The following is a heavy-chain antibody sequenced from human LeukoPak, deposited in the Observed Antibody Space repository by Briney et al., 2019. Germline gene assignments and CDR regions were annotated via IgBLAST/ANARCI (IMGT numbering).Heavy chain of an antibody. CDR3: ARGRFDCSGGSCYSYYYYYMDV. J-gene: IGHJ6*03. D-gene: IGHD2-15*01. CDR1: GGSFSGYY. Sequence: SETLSLTCAVYGGSFSGYYWSWIRQPPGKGLEWIGEINHSGSTNYNPSLKSRVTISVDTSKNQFSLKLSSVTAADTAVYYCARGRFDCSGGSCYSYYYYYMDVWGKGTTVTISS. V-gene: IGHV4-34*01. CDR2: INHSGST.